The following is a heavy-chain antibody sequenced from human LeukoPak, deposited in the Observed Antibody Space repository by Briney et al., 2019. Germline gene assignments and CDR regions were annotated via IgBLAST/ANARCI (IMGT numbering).Heavy chain of an antibody. D-gene: IGHD3-22*01. J-gene: IGHJ4*02. V-gene: IGHV4-34*01. CDR2: INHSGST. Sequence: SETLSLTCAVYGGSFSGYYWSWIRQPPGKGLAWIGEINHSGSTNYNPSLKSRVTISVDTSKNQFSLKLSSVTAADTAVYYCARNTVEYYDSSGYIDYWGQGTLVTVSS. CDR1: GGSFSGYY. CDR3: ARNTVEYYDSSGYIDY.